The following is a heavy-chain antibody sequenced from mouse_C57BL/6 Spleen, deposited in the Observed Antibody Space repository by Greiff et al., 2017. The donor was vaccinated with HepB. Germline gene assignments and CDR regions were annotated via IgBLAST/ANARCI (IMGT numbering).Heavy chain of an antibody. V-gene: IGHV1-82*01. D-gene: IGHD1-1*02. J-gene: IGHJ4*01. CDR2: IYPGDGDT. CDR1: GYAFSSSW. Sequence: QVQLQQSGPELVKPGASVKISCKASGYAFSSSWMNWVKQRPGKGLEWIGRIYPGDGDTNYNGKFKGKATLTADKSSSTAYMQLSSLTSEDSAVYFCALMEAMDYWGQGTSVTVSS. CDR3: ALMEAMDY.